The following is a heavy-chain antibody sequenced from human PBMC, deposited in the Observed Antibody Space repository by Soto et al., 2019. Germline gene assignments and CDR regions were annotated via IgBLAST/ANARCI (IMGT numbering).Heavy chain of an antibody. CDR1: GYSISSSYH. CDR2: VHHSGST. D-gene: IGHD2-15*01. V-gene: IGHV4-38-2*01. CDR3: ARQARVVVEGRWFDP. J-gene: IGHJ5*02. Sequence: SETLSLTCAVSGYSISSSYHWSWIRQPPGKRLEWLGSVHHSGSTYYNPSLKRRLTISVDKSKNQFSLNLTSVTAADTAVYYCARQARVVVEGRWFDPWGQGTLVTVSS.